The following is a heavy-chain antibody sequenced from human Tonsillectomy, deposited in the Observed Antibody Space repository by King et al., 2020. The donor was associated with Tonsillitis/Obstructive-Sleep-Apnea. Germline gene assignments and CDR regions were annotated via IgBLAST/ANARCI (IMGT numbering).Heavy chain of an antibody. J-gene: IGHJ4*02. D-gene: IGHD6-19*01. V-gene: IGHV3-48*03. CDR3: AKGDGLGIAVAGRGFDY. Sequence: VQLVESGGGLVQPGGSLRLSCAASGFTFRSYEMNWVRQAPGKGLEWVSYISSSGSTKYYADSVKGRFTISRDNAKNSLYLQMNSLRAEDTAVYYCAKGDGLGIAVAGRGFDYWGQGTLITVSS. CDR1: GFTFRSYE. CDR2: ISSSGSTK.